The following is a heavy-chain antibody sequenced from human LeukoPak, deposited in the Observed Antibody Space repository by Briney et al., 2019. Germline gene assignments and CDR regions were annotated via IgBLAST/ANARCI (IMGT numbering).Heavy chain of an antibody. CDR1: GFTFSSYW. Sequence: GGTLRLSCAASGFTFSSYWMSWVRQAPGKGLEWVANIKQDGSEKYYVDSVKGRFTISRDNAKNSLYLQMNSLRAEDTAVYYCARIGYYGSGSYYPDLGYYYYYMDVWGKGTTVTISS. D-gene: IGHD3-10*01. CDR3: ARIGYYGSGSYYPDLGYYYYYMDV. V-gene: IGHV3-7*01. J-gene: IGHJ6*03. CDR2: IKQDGSEK.